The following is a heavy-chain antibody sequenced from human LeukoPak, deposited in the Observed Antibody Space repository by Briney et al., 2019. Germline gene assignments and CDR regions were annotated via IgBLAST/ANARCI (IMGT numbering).Heavy chain of an antibody. D-gene: IGHD3-10*01. CDR3: ARERGGAFDI. CDR2: IYYSGST. CDR1: GGSISSYY. J-gene: IGHJ3*02. V-gene: IGHV4-59*01. Sequence: PSETLSLTCTVSGGSISSYYWSWIRQPPGKGLEWIGYIYYSGSTNYNPSLKSRVTISVDTSKNQCSLKLSSVTAADTAVYYCARERGGAFDIWGQGTMVTVSS.